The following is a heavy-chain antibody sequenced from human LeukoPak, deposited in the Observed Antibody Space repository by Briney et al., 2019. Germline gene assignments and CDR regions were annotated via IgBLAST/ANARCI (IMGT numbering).Heavy chain of an antibody. J-gene: IGHJ4*02. Sequence: GGSLRLSCAASGFTFSSYAMHWVRQAPGKGLEWVAVISYDGSNKYYADSVKGRFTISRDNSKNTLYLQMNSLRAEDMAVYYCARVKRIYDSSGNFDYWGQGTLVTVSS. CDR2: ISYDGSNK. D-gene: IGHD3-22*01. V-gene: IGHV3-30-3*01. CDR3: ARVKRIYDSSGNFDY. CDR1: GFTFSSYA.